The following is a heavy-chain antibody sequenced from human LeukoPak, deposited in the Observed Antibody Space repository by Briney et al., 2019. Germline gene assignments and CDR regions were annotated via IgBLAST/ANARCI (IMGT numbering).Heavy chain of an antibody. CDR2: IYTSGST. V-gene: IGHV4-4*07. D-gene: IGHD3-22*01. Sequence: SETLSLTCTVSGGSISSYYWSWIRQPAGMGLEWIGRIYTSGSTNYNPSLKSRVTMSVDTSKNQFSLKLSSVTAADTAVYYCARDPLGSSGYYLDYWGQGTLVTVSS. J-gene: IGHJ4*02. CDR3: ARDPLGSSGYYLDY. CDR1: GGSISSYY.